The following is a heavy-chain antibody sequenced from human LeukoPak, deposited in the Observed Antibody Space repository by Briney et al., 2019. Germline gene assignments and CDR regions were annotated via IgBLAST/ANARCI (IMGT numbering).Heavy chain of an antibody. V-gene: IGHV4-59*01. J-gene: IGHJ6*03. Sequence: SETLSLTCTVSGGSISSYYWSWIRQPPGKGLEWIGYSSYSGSTNYNPSLKSRVSISVDTSKNQFSLKLSSVTAADTALYYCARVGGYCSGGSCYTHYYYYMDVWGKGTTVTVSS. CDR3: ARVGGYCSGGSCYTHYYYYMDV. CDR1: GGSISSYY. D-gene: IGHD2-15*01. CDR2: SSYSGST.